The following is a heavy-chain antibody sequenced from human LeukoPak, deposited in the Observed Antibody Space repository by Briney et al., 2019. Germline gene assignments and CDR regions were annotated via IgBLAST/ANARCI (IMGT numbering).Heavy chain of an antibody. CDR2: LYSDGST. CDR3: AKSERLTMIGGWAPTFDS. J-gene: IGHJ4*02. CDR1: GFTVSDKY. V-gene: IGHV3-66*01. Sequence: GGSLRLSCAASGFTVSDKYMSWVREAPGKGLEWVSILYSDGSTYYADSVEGRFTISRDNSKNTLFFQMNSLRVEDTAVYYCAKSERLTMIGGWAPTFDSWGQGTLVTVSS. D-gene: IGHD3-22*01.